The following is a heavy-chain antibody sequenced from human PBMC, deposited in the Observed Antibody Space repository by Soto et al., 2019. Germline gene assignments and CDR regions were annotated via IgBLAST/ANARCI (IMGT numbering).Heavy chain of an antibody. CDR1: GLSVRNNY. V-gene: IGHV3-53*01. Sequence: GGSLRLSCTASGLSVRNNYMSWVRQAPGMGLEWVSVIYNDGTTYYADSVKGRFTISRDTSKNTLSLQMDSLRAEDTAVYYCVRPLPSGRNYGMDVWGQGTAVTVSS. J-gene: IGHJ6*02. CDR3: VRPLPSGRNYGMDV. CDR2: IYNDGTT. D-gene: IGHD3-10*01.